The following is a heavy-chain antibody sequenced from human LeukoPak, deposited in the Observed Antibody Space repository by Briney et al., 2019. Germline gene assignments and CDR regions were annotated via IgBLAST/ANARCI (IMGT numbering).Heavy chain of an antibody. CDR2: IYYSGST. D-gene: IGHD2-15*01. CDR1: GGSISSYY. J-gene: IGHJ4*02. V-gene: IGHV4-59*08. CDR3: ARVVASTSIDS. Sequence: SETLSLTCTVSGGSISSYYWSWIRQPPGKGLEWIGYIYYSGSTNYNPSLKSRVTISVDTSTNRFSLKLTSVTAADTALYYCARVVASTSIDSWGQGTLVTVSS.